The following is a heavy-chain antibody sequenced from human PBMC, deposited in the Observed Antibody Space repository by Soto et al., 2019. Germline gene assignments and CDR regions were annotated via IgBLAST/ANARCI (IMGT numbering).Heavy chain of an antibody. CDR1: GFTFSSYG. V-gene: IGHV3-33*01. CDR3: AREIVVVVAATDYYYMDV. Sequence: GGSLRLSCAASGFTFSSYGMHWVRQAPGKGLEWVAVIWYDGSNKYYADSVKGRFTISRDNSKNTLYLQMNSLRAEDTAVYYCAREIVVVVAATDYYYMDVWGKGTTVTVSS. D-gene: IGHD2-15*01. J-gene: IGHJ6*03. CDR2: IWYDGSNK.